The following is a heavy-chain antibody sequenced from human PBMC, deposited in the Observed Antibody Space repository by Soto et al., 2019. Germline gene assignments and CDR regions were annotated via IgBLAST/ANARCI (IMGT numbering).Heavy chain of an antibody. V-gene: IGHV3-23*01. J-gene: IGHJ5*02. CDR2: ISGTGVPT. CDR1: GFDFSSYA. Sequence: GGSLRLSCAASGFDFSSYAMSWVRQAPGKGLECISLISGTGVPTLYAESVKGRFSVSRDNSKDTLFLEMNNLGVDDTAMYYCAKSFCSSSSCFFLWVDPWGPGTLVTVSS. D-gene: IGHD2-2*01. CDR3: AKSFCSSSSCFFLWVDP.